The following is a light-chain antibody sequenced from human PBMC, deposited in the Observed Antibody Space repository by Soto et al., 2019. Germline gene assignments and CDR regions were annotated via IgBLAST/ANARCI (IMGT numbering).Light chain of an antibody. CDR1: QDIRSD. V-gene: IGKV1-6*01. J-gene: IGKJ3*01. CDR2: ATS. Sequence: AIQMTQFPSSLSASVGDRVTITCRASQDIRSDLGWYQQRPGKAPKLLIYATSTLQSGVPSRFSGSGSGTDFTLTISSLQPEDFAVYYCQQYESSPHNFGPGTRVEI. CDR3: QQYESSPHN.